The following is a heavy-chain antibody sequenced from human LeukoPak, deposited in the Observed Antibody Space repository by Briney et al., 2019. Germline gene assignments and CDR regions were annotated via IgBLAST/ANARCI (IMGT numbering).Heavy chain of an antibody. D-gene: IGHD1-26*01. Sequence: GGSLRLSCAVSGFTFDDYAMHWVRQVPGKGLEWVSGINWNSDSIGYADSVKGRFTTSRDNAKNSLYLQMNSLRAEDTAVYYCARGQWAGFDPWGQGTLVTVSS. CDR1: GFTFDDYA. CDR3: ARGQWAGFDP. V-gene: IGHV3-9*01. J-gene: IGHJ5*02. CDR2: INWNSDSI.